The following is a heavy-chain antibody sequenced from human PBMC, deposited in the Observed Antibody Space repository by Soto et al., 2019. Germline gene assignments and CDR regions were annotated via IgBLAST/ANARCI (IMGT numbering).Heavy chain of an antibody. V-gene: IGHV4-39*01. CDR3: ARLRGGVLGY. CDR1: GGSISSSSFY. J-gene: IGHJ4*02. D-gene: IGHD2-8*02. CDR2: VYYSGGT. Sequence: QLQLQESGPGLVKPSETLSLTCTVSGGSISSSSFYWGWVRQPPGKRLEWIGNVYYSGGTYHNPSLKSRVAISIDTSKNQFSLKLNSVTAAETAVYYCARLRGGVLGYWGQGTLVTVSS.